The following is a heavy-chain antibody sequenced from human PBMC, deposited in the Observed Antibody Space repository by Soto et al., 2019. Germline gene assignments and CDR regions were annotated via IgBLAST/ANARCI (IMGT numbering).Heavy chain of an antibody. J-gene: IGHJ4*02. CDR2: VSGSGDST. Sequence: EVQLLESGGGLVQPGGSLRLSCAASGFTFSNYVMSWVRQAPGKGLEWVSAVSGSGDSTDYVDSVKGRFTISRDNSKNTLYLQMSSLRADDTAVYYCAKDSRVLRYFDWHLDYWGQGTLVTVSS. D-gene: IGHD3-9*01. V-gene: IGHV3-23*01. CDR3: AKDSRVLRYFDWHLDY. CDR1: GFTFSNYV.